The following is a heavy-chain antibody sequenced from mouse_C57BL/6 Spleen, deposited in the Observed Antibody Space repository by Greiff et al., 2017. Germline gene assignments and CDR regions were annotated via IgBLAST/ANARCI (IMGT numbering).Heavy chain of an antibody. CDR1: GFTFSDYY. V-gene: IGHV5-16*01. D-gene: IGHD2-3*01. Sequence: EVMLVESEGGLVQPGSSMKLSCTASGFTFSDYYLAWVRQVPEKGLEWVGNINYDGSSTYYLDSLKGRFIISDNNAKNILYLQMSRLKSKDTATDYCVRDDDHYAMDYWGQGTSVTVSS. J-gene: IGHJ4*01. CDR2: INYDGSST. CDR3: VRDDDHYAMDY.